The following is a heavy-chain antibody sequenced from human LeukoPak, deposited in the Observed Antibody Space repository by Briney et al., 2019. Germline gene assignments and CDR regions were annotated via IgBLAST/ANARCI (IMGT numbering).Heavy chain of an antibody. CDR2: IYASGST. Sequence: PSEPLSLTCSVSGGSISSFYWSWIRQPAGKGLEWIGRIYASGSTNYNPSLKSRVTMSVDTSKNQFSLKLSSVTAADTAVYYCARSNWAHDAFDIWGQGTMVTVSS. V-gene: IGHV4-4*07. J-gene: IGHJ3*02. D-gene: IGHD1-1*01. CDR1: GGSISSFY. CDR3: ARSNWAHDAFDI.